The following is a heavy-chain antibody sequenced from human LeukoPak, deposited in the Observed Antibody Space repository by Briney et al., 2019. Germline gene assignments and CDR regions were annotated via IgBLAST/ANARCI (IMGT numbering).Heavy chain of an antibody. Sequence: GGSLRLSCAASEFIFNNYGLIWVRQAPGKGLEWVSAISNDGGGTTYADFVKGRFTISRDNSKNTLFLQMNSLRAEDTALYYCAKGSSGYFADLWGQGTLVTVSS. V-gene: IGHV3-23*01. J-gene: IGHJ5*02. CDR1: EFIFNNYG. D-gene: IGHD3-22*01. CDR2: ISNDGGGT. CDR3: AKGSSGYFADL.